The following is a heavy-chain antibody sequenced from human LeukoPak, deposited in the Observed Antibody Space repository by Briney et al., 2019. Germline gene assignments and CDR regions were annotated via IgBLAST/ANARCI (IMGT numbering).Heavy chain of an antibody. CDR1: GYTFTGYY. CDR3: ARGYGEPNWFGP. D-gene: IGHD4-17*01. J-gene: IGHJ5*02. CDR2: INANSGDT. V-gene: IGHV1-2*04. Sequence: ASVKVSCKASGYTFTGYYIHWVRQAPGQGLEWMGWINANSGDTNYAQNFQDWVTMTRDTSISTAYMELSRLRFDDTPVYYCARGYGEPNWFGPWGQGTLVTVSS.